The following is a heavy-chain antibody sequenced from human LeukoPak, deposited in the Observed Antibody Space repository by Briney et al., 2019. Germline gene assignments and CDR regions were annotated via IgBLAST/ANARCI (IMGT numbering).Heavy chain of an antibody. CDR1: GYTLTELS. J-gene: IGHJ5*02. CDR2: FDPGDGET. CDR3: AAGWAVVVPAAINRWFDP. V-gene: IGHV1-24*01. Sequence: ASVKVSCKVSGYTLTELSMHWVRQAPGKGLEWMGGFDPGDGETIYAQKFQGRVTMTEDTSTDTAYMELSSLRSEDTAVYYCAAGWAVVVPAAINRWFDPWGQGTLVTVSS. D-gene: IGHD2-2*02.